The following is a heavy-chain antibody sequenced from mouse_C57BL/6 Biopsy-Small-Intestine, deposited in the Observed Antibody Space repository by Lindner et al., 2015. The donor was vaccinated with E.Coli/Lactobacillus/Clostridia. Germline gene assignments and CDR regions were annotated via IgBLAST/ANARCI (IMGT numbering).Heavy chain of an antibody. Sequence: VQLQESGAELVRPGASVKLSCTVSGFNIKDDYMHWVKQRPEQGLEWIGWIDPENGDAEFASKFQGKATLTADKSSSTAYMQFNSLTSEDSGIYYCARYYGNYYFDYWGQGTTLTVSS. V-gene: IGHV14-4*01. D-gene: IGHD2-1*01. CDR1: GFNIKDDY. J-gene: IGHJ2*01. CDR2: IDPENGDA. CDR3: ARYYGNYYFDY.